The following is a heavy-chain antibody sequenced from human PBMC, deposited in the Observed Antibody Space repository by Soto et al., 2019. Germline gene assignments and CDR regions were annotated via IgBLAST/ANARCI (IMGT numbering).Heavy chain of an antibody. D-gene: IGHD6-19*01. CDR2: TYFTSQWNN. CDR1: GDSVSRSSAV. J-gene: IGHJ5*02. Sequence: PSQTLSLTCAISGDSVSRSSAVWNWMRQSPSRGLEWLGRTYFTSQWNNYYAVSVKSRITINADTSKNQISLQLNSVTPEDTAVYYCARSVSGTGTEFDPWGQGTLVTVSS. CDR3: ARSVSGTGTEFDP. V-gene: IGHV6-1*01.